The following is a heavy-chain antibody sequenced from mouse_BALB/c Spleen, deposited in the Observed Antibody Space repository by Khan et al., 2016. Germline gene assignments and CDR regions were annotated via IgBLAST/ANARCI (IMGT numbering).Heavy chain of an antibody. D-gene: IGHD2-14*01. J-gene: IGHJ4*01. Sequence: EVELVESGGGFVQPGGSLELSCAASGFTFTTYAMSWVRQTPDKRLELVATINSDGSSTYFADTVKGRFTISRANAKNTLYLQMSRLKSEDTAMYYCARVRHTMDYWGRGTSVTVSS. V-gene: IGHV5-6-3*01. CDR1: GFTFTTYA. CDR2: INSDGSST. CDR3: ARVRHTMDY.